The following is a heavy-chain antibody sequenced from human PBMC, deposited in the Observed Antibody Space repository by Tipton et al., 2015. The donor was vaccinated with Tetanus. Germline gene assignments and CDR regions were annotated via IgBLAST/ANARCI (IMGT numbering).Heavy chain of an antibody. D-gene: IGHD3-16*01. V-gene: IGHV1-8*01. CDR3: ARNGGGMGV. J-gene: IGHJ6*02. Sequence: QLVQSGAEVKKPGASVKVSCKASGYTFTTYQIHWVRQAPGQGLEWMGWMNPNSGNTDYTQKFQGRVTMTGSTSINTAYMELSSLTSDDTAVYYCARNGGGMGVWGQGTTFTVSS. CDR1: GYTFTTYQ. CDR2: MNPNSGNT.